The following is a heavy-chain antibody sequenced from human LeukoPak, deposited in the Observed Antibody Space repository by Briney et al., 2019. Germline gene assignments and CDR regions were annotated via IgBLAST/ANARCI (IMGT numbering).Heavy chain of an antibody. Sequence: KPSETLSLTCTVSGGSISRSSYYWGWIRQTPGMGLEWIGSVSYSGNTDYNPSLKSRVTISVDTSKNLFSLKLSSVTAADTAVYYCAREKEQDFYGSGTYYWEPQFDYWGQGTLVTVSS. CDR2: VSYSGNT. D-gene: IGHD3-10*01. J-gene: IGHJ4*02. CDR3: AREKEQDFYGSGTYYWEPQFDY. CDR1: GGSISRSSYY. V-gene: IGHV4-39*07.